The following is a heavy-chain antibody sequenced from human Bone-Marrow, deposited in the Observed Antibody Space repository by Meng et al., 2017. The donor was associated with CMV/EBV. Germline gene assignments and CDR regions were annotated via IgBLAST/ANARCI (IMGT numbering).Heavy chain of an antibody. Sequence: GGSLRLSCAASGFTFSSYAMHWVRQAPGKGLEWVAVISYDGSNKYYADSVKGRFTISRDNAKNSLYLQMNSLRAEDTAVYSCARGGRLGYYYGMDVWGQGTTVTGSS. D-gene: IGHD3-16*01. J-gene: IGHJ6*02. V-gene: IGHV3-30-3*01. CDR3: ARGGRLGYYYGMDV. CDR2: ISYDGSNK. CDR1: GFTFSSYA.